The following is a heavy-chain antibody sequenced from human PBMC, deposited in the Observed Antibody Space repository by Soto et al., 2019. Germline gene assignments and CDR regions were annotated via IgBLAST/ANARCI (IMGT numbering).Heavy chain of an antibody. D-gene: IGHD3-10*02. CDR2: IIPIFGTA. Sequence: SVKVSCKASGGTFSSYAISWVRQAPGQGLEWMGGIIPIFGTANYAQKFQGRVTITADESTSTAYMELSSLRSEDTAVYYCARAFQMATMFTVYYYGMDIWGQGTTVTVSS. CDR1: GGTFSSYA. V-gene: IGHV1-69*13. CDR3: ARAFQMATMFTVYYYGMDI. J-gene: IGHJ6*02.